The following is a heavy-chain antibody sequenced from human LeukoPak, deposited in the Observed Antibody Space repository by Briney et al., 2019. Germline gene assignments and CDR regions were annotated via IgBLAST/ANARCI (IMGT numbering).Heavy chain of an antibody. CDR1: GFTFSSYW. J-gene: IGHJ4*02. V-gene: IGHV3-7*01. Sequence: SGGSLRLSCAASGFTFSSYWMSWVRQAPGKGLDWVANIKQDGSEKYYVDSVKGRFTISRDNARNSLYLQMNSLRAEDTAVYYCARDLDYYDSSGYSSVGYYFDYWGQGTLVTVSS. D-gene: IGHD3-22*01. CDR2: IKQDGSEK. CDR3: ARDLDYYDSSGYSSVGYYFDY.